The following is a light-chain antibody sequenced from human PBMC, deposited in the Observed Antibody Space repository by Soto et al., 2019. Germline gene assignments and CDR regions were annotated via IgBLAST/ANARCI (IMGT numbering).Light chain of an antibody. V-gene: IGLV2-8*01. CDR2: AVS. CDR1: SSDVGGYNY. Sequence: QSALTQPPSASGSPGQSVTISCTGTSSDVGGYNYVSWYQQHPGKAPKLMIYAVSKRPSGVPDRFSGSKSGNTASLTVSGLQAEDEADYYCSSYAGSNNWGVFGGGTKLTVL. CDR3: SSYAGSNNWGV. J-gene: IGLJ3*02.